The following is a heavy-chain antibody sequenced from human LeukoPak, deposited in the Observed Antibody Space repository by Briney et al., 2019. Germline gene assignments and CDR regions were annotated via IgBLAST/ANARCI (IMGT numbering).Heavy chain of an antibody. CDR2: INPSGGST. CDR3: AGPHYGSGSYAIDY. D-gene: IGHD3-10*01. CDR1: GYTFTSYY. J-gene: IGHJ4*02. Sequence: ASVKVSCKASGYTFTSYYMHWVRQAPGQGLEWMGIINPSGGSTSYAQKFQGRVTMTRDMSTSTVYMELSRLRSDDTAVYYCAGPHYGSGSYAIDYWGQGTLVTVSS. V-gene: IGHV1-46*01.